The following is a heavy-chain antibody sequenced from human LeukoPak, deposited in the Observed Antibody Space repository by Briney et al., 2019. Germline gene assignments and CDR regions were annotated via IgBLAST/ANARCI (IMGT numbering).Heavy chain of an antibody. D-gene: IGHD3-10*01. V-gene: IGHV4-59*01. CDR3: ARGGDTYGSGSQKLNWFDP. J-gene: IGHJ5*02. Sequence: PSETLSLTCTVSGGSISTYYWSWIRQPPGEGLEWIGYIYYVENTNYNPSLKSRLTTSVDTSKNQFSLNLSSVTAADTAVYYCARGGDTYGSGSQKLNWFDPWGQGTMVTVSS. CDR2: IYYVENT. CDR1: GGSISTYY.